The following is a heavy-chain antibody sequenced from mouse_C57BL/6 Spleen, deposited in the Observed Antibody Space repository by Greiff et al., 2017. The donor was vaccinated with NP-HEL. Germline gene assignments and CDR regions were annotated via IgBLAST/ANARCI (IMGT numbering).Heavy chain of an antibody. CDR2: IDPSDSYT. CDR3: ARVGYGRFDY. V-gene: IGHV1-50*01. D-gene: IGHD1-1*01. CDR1: GYTFTSYW. J-gene: IGHJ2*01. Sequence: QVQLQQPGAELVKPGASVKLSCKASGYTFTSYWMQWVKQRPGQGLEWIGEIDPSDSYTNYNQKFKGKATLTVDTSSSTAYMQLSSLTSEDSAVYYCARVGYGRFDYWGQGTTLTVSS.